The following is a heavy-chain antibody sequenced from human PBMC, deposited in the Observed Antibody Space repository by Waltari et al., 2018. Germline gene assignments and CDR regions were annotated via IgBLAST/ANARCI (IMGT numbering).Heavy chain of an antibody. CDR3: AKLFDSSGNDFDH. J-gene: IGHJ4*02. CDR1: GFTFRTFG. CDR2: ISYDGNKK. Sequence: QVQLVESGGGVVQPGRSLRLPCEASGFTFRTFGMHWVSQAPGKGLEWVAVISYDGNKKYYADSVKGRFTISRDNSKNMLYLQMSSLRTEDTAVYYCAKLFDSSGNDFDHWGQGTLVTVSS. V-gene: IGHV3-30*18. D-gene: IGHD6-19*01.